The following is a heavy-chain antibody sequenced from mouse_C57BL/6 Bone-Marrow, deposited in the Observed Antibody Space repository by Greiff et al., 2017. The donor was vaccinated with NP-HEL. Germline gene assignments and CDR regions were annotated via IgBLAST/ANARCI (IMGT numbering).Heavy chain of an antibody. CDR1: GYTFTSYW. CDR2: INPSNGGT. Sequence: QVQLQQPGTELVKPGASVKLSCKASGYTFTSYWMHWVKQRPGQGLEWIGNINPSNGGTNYNEKFKSKATLTVDKSSSTAYMQLSSLTSEVSAVYYCARCGQLRQAWFAYWGQGTLVTVSA. D-gene: IGHD3-2*02. CDR3: ARCGQLRQAWFAY. J-gene: IGHJ3*01. V-gene: IGHV1-53*01.